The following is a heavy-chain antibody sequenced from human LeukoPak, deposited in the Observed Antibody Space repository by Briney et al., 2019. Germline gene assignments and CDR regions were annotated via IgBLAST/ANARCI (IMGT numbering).Heavy chain of an antibody. CDR2: INPNSGGT. D-gene: IGHD3-22*01. Sequence: ASVRVSCKASGYTFTGYYMHWVRQAPGQGLEWMGWINPNSGGTNYAQKFQGRVTMTRDTSISTAYMELSRLRSDDTAVYYCARGYYDSSGYYYWGQGTLVTVSS. J-gene: IGHJ4*02. CDR1: GYTFTGYY. CDR3: ARGYYDSSGYYY. V-gene: IGHV1-2*02.